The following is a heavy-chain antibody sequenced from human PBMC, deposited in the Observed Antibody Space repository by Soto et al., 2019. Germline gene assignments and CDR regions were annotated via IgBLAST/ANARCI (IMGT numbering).Heavy chain of an antibody. CDR1: GYTFTSYD. D-gene: IGHD3-10*01. V-gene: IGHV1-8*01. J-gene: IGHJ6*03. CDR3: ASLMVRGVDYCYYMDV. CDR2: MYPNRGNT. Sequence: QVQLLQSGAEVKKPGASVKVSCKASGYTFTSYDINWVRQATGQGLEWMGWMYPNRGNTGYAQKFQGRVTMTRNTSISIADMELSSLRSEDTAVYYCASLMVRGVDYCYYMDVWGKGTTVTVSS.